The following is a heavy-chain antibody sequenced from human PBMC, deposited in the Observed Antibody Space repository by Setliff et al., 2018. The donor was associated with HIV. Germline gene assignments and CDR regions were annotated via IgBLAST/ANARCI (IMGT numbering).Heavy chain of an antibody. CDR1: GFTFSSYA. J-gene: IGHJ4*02. CDR3: EKNSAWAVIGSDYYLDF. V-gene: IGHV3-23*01. Sequence: GGSLRLSCAASGFTFSSYAMTWVRQAPGKGLEWVAAITGSGISTYHADFVKGRFTISRDKSKNTLYLQMNSLRAEDTAVYYCEKNSAWAVIGSDYYLDFWGQGTLVTVSS. D-gene: IGHD6-19*01. CDR2: ITGSGIST.